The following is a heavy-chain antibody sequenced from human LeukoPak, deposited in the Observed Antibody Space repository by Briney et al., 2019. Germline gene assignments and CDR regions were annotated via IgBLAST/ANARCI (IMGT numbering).Heavy chain of an antibody. Sequence: SQTLSLTCTVSGGSISSGSYYWSWIRQPAGKGLEWIGRIYTSGSTNYNPSLKSRVTISVDTSKNQFSLKLSSVTAADTAVYYCARVIVVIAIPNNYWYFDLWGRGTLVTVSS. CDR3: ARVIVVIAIPNNYWYFDL. V-gene: IGHV4-61*02. CDR2: IYTSGST. D-gene: IGHD2-21*01. J-gene: IGHJ2*01. CDR1: GGSISSGSYY.